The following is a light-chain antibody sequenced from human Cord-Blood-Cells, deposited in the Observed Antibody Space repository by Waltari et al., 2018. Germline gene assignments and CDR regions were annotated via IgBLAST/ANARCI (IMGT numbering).Light chain of an antibody. CDR2: DVS. V-gene: IGLV2-11*01. CDR1: SSDVGGHNY. CDR3: CSYAGSYTWV. J-gene: IGLJ3*02. Sequence: QSALTQPRSVSGSPGQSVTISCTGTSSDVGGHNYVSWYQQHPGTAPKLLIYDVSKRPSGVPDRFSGSKSGNTASLTISGLQAEDEADYYCCSYAGSYTWVFGGGTKLTVL.